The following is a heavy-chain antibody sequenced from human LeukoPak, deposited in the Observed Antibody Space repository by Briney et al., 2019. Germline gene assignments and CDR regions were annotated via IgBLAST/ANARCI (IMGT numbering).Heavy chain of an antibody. Sequence: ASETLSLTSTVSGGSISSYYWSWIRQPPGKGLEWIGYIYYSGSTNYNPSLKSRVTISVDTSKNQFSLKLSSVTAADTAVYYCARATYYDFWSNAYYYYYGMDVWGQGTTVTVSS. V-gene: IGHV4-59*01. D-gene: IGHD3-3*01. CDR2: IYYSGST. CDR3: ARATYYDFWSNAYYYYYGMDV. CDR1: GGSISSYY. J-gene: IGHJ6*02.